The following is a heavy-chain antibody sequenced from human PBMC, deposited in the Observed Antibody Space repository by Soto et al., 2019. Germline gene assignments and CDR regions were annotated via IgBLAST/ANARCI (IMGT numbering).Heavy chain of an antibody. D-gene: IGHD3-22*01. CDR3: ARGRYYDSSGYYGYFQH. CDR2: INHSGST. V-gene: IGHV4-34*01. Sequence: PSETLSLTCAVYGGSFSGYYWSWIRQPPGKGLEWIGEINHSGSTNYNPSLKSRVTISVDTSKNQFSLKLSSVTAADTAVYYCARGRYYDSSGYYGYFQHWGQGTLVTVSS. J-gene: IGHJ1*01. CDR1: GGSFSGYY.